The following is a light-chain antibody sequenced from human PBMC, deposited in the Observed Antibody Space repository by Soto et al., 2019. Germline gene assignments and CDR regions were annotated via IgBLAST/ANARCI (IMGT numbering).Light chain of an antibody. J-gene: IGKJ5*01. CDR3: HQYGSSPPIT. CDR2: GAS. V-gene: IGKV3-20*01. CDR1: QSVSSSY. Sequence: EIVLTQSPGTLSLSPGERATLSCRASQSVSSSYLAWYQQKPGQAPRLLIYGASSRTTGIPDRFSGSGSGTDFTLTISRLEPEDFAVYYYHQYGSSPPITLGPEPRLAV.